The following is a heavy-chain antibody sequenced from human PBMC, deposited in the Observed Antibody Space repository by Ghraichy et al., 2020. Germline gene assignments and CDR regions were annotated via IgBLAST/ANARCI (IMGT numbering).Heavy chain of an antibody. V-gene: IGHV3-23*01. Sequence: GGSLRLSCAASGFTFSSYAMSWVRQAPGKGLEWVSAISGSGGSTYYADSVKGRFTISRDNSKNTLYLQMNSLRAEDTAVYYCAKDYYDSSGYYYAAHYFDYWGQGTLVTVSS. CDR2: ISGSGGST. J-gene: IGHJ4*02. CDR1: GFTFSSYA. CDR3: AKDYYDSSGYYYAAHYFDY. D-gene: IGHD3-22*01.